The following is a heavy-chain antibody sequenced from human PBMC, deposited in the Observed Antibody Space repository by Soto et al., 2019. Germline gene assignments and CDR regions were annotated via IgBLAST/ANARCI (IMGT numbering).Heavy chain of an antibody. Sequence: EVQLLESGGGLVQPGGSLRLSCAASGFTFSSYAMSWVRQAPWKGLEWVSAISGSGGSTYYADSVKGRFPISRDNSKNTVYLQRNRLRVADTAVYYSATDSKGRAVAGLLPFYYWGQGTLVTVSS. J-gene: IGHJ4*02. V-gene: IGHV3-23*01. CDR3: ATDSKGRAVAGLLPFYY. D-gene: IGHD6-19*01. CDR2: ISGSGGST. CDR1: GFTFSSYA.